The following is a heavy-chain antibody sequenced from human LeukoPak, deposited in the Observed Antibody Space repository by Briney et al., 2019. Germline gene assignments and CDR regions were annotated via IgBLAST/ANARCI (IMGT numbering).Heavy chain of an antibody. V-gene: IGHV1-2*02. CDR1: GYTFTGYY. D-gene: IGHD6-6*01. J-gene: IGHJ4*02. Sequence: ASVKVSCKASGYTFTGYYMHWVRQAPGQGLEWMGWINPNSGGTNYAQKFQGRVTMTGDTSISTAYMELSRLRSDDTAVYYCARESQLAFYFDYWGQGTLVTVSS. CDR3: ARESQLAFYFDY. CDR2: INPNSGGT.